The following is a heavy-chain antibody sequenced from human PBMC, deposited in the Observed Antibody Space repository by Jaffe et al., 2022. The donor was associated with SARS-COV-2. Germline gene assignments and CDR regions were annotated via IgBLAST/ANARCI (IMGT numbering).Heavy chain of an antibody. Sequence: EVQLVESGGGLVQPGRSLRLSCTGSGFTFGDYALSWFRQAPGKGLECVGFIRSKASGGTTDYAASVKGRFTISRDDSKSIAYLQMNSLKTEDTAVYYCTRDFPAPYRGDKTTFDYWGQGTLVTVSS. J-gene: IGHJ4*02. CDR1: GFTFGDYA. CDR2: IRSKASGGTT. V-gene: IGHV3-49*03. D-gene: IGHD3-10*01. CDR3: TRDFPAPYRGDKTTFDY.